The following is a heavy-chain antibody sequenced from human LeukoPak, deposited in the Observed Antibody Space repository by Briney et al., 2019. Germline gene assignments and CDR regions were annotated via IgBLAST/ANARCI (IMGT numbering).Heavy chain of an antibody. Sequence: ASVKVSCKASGYTFTGYYMHWVRQAPGQGLEWTGWISAYNGSTNYAQKPQGRVTMTTATSTSTAYMELRSLRSDDTAVYYCARAAEYCSGGSCYGVNWFDPWGQGTLVTVSS. CDR3: ARAAEYCSGGSCYGVNWFDP. CDR1: GYTFTGYY. J-gene: IGHJ5*02. D-gene: IGHD2-15*01. CDR2: ISAYNGST. V-gene: IGHV1-18*04.